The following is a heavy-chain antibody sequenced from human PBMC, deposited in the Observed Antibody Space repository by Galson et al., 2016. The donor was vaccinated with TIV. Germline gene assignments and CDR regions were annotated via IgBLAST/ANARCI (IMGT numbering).Heavy chain of an antibody. V-gene: IGHV3-7*01. CDR1: GFSFIDYS. J-gene: IGHJ4*02. Sequence: SLRLSCAASGFSFIDYSMSWVRQAPGTGLEWVASMKKEGTEQYNVNAVKGRFTISRDGAGNSVYLQMNSLGVEVTAVYFCARWRGRQSEFDSWGQGTLVTVSA. CDR2: MKKEGTEQ. CDR3: ARWRGRQSEFDS. D-gene: IGHD5-24*01.